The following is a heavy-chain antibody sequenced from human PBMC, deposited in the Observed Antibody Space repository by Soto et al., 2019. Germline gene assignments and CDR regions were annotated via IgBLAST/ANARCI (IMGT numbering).Heavy chain of an antibody. D-gene: IGHD3-10*01. CDR2: IYYSGST. Sequence: SETLSLTCTVSGGSISSYYWGWIRQPPGKGLEWIGYIYYSGSTNYNPSLKSRVTISVDTSKNQFSLKLNSMTAADTAVYYCARHNYGSGSTYFDYWGQGTLVTVPS. CDR1: GGSISSYY. J-gene: IGHJ4*02. V-gene: IGHV4-59*08. CDR3: ARHNYGSGSTYFDY.